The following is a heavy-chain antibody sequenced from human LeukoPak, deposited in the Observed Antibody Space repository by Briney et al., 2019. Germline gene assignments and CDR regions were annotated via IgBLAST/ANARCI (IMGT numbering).Heavy chain of an antibody. J-gene: IGHJ4*02. V-gene: IGHV3-23*01. Sequence: WGSLRLSCAASGFTFSSYGMSWVRQAPGKGLEWVSAISGSGGSTYYADSVKGRFTISRDNSKNTLYLQMNSLRAEDTAVYYCAKYYDFWSGYQFDYWGQGTLVTVSS. CDR3: AKYYDFWSGYQFDY. D-gene: IGHD3-3*01. CDR1: GFTFSSYG. CDR2: ISGSGGST.